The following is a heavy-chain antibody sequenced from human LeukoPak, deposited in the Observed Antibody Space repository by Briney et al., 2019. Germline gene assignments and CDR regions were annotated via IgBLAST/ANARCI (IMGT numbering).Heavy chain of an antibody. V-gene: IGHV4-34*01. CDR2: INHSGST. CDR1: GGSFSGYY. CDR3: ARRRDGYNWKYFQH. J-gene: IGHJ1*01. Sequence: PSETLSLTCAVYGGSFSGYYWSWIRQPPGKGLEWIGEINHSGSTNYNPSLKSRVTISVDTSKNQFSLKLSSVTAADTAVYYCARRRDGYNWKYFQHWGQGTLVTVSS. D-gene: IGHD5-24*01.